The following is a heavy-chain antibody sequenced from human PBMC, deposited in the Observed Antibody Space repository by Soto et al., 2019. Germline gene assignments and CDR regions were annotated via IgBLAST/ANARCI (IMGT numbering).Heavy chain of an antibody. CDR1: GGTFSRYS. CDR3: AREDRDRETGLVPAAIDGMDV. D-gene: IGHD2-2*01. J-gene: IGHJ6*02. CDR2: IIPIFGIA. Sequence: QVQLVQSGAEVKKPGSSVKVSCKASGGTFSRYSITWVRQAPGHGLEWIGRIIPIFGIASYAQKFQGRVTLTADESTSTAHMELSSLRSDDTAVYYCAREDRDRETGLVPAAIDGMDVWGQGTTVTVSS. V-gene: IGHV1-69*08.